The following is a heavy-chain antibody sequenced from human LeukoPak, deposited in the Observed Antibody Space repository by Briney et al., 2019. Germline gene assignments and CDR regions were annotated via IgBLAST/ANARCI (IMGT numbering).Heavy chain of an antibody. V-gene: IGHV4-4*07. J-gene: IGHJ5*02. Sequence: SETLSLTCTVSGDPIISYYWTWIRQPAGKGLEWIGRIYTSGSTHYNPSLKSRITMSVDTSKNQFFLSLSSVTAADTAVYYCARHVGFITMVRGVINNNWFDPWGQGTLVTVSS. CDR2: IYTSGST. CDR3: ARHVGFITMVRGVINNNWFDP. CDR1: GDPIISYY. D-gene: IGHD3-10*01.